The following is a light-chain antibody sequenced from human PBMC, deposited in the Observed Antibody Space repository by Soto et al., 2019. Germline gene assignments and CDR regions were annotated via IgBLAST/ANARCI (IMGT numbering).Light chain of an antibody. J-gene: IGLJ2*01. CDR2: ANN. CDR3: QSYDNSLNHLGV. CDR1: SSNIGAGYD. V-gene: IGLV1-40*01. Sequence: QSVLTQPPSVSGAPGQRVTISCTGSSSNIGAGYDVHWYQHLPGTAPKLLIYANNNRPSGVPDRFSGSTYDTSASLAITGLQDKDEDDYYCQSYDNSLNHLGVFGGGTKLTVL.